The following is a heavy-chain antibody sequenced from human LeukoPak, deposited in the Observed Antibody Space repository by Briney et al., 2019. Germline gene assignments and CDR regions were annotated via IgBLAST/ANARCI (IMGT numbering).Heavy chain of an antibody. CDR3: ARSSYSSSSSV. CDR2: ISSSGSTI. Sequence: GGSLRLSCAASGFTFSDYYMSWIRQAPGKGLEWVSYISSSGSTIYYADSVKGRFTISRDNAKNSLYLQINSLRAEDTAVYYCARSSYSSSSSVWGQGTMVTVSS. D-gene: IGHD6-6*01. CDR1: GFTFSDYY. J-gene: IGHJ3*01. V-gene: IGHV3-11*01.